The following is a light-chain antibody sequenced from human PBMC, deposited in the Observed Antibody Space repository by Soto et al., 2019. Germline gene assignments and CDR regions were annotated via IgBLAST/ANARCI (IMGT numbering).Light chain of an antibody. V-gene: IGLV1-44*01. CDR2: SNN. CDR1: SSNIGSNT. Sequence: QSVLTQPPSASGTPGQRVTISCSGSSSNIGSNTVNWYQQLPGTAPKLLIYSNNQRPSGVPDRFSGSKSGTSASLAISGLQSEDEADYYCAAWDDSLKGQVFGTGTKVTV. J-gene: IGLJ1*01. CDR3: AAWDDSLKGQV.